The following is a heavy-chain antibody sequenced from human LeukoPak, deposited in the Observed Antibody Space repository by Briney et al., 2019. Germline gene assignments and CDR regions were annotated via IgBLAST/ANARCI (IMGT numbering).Heavy chain of an antibody. CDR2: SKTKTDGGTT. V-gene: IGHV3-15*01. CDR3: TTDYSSGSYHYFNY. J-gene: IGHJ4*02. D-gene: IGHD3-10*01. CDR1: GFTFSNAW. Sequence: PGGSLRLSCAASGFTFSNAWMSWVRQAPNKGLEWVGRSKTKTDGGTTDYAAPVKGRFTISRDDSKDTLYLQMNSLKSEDTAVYYCTTDYSSGSYHYFNYWGQGTLVTVSS.